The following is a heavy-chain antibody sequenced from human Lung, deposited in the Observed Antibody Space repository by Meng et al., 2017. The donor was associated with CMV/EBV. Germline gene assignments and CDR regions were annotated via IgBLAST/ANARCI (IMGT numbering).Heavy chain of an antibody. Sequence: AXVXVSXXASGYTFSNYDIIWVRQASGQGLEWVGWMNPNRGNTAYAQKFQGRVTMTRDTSTSIAYMELHSLRSGDTAVYYCARGQVQCSTINCHDYRFSGMDVWGQGXTVTVSS. CDR1: GYTFSNYD. D-gene: IGHD2/OR15-2a*01. CDR2: MNPNRGNT. V-gene: IGHV1-8*01. CDR3: ARGQVQCSTINCHDYRFSGMDV. J-gene: IGHJ6*02.